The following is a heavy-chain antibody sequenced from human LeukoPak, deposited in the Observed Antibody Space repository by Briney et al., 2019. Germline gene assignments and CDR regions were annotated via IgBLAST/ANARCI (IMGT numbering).Heavy chain of an antibody. CDR2: IYYSGST. D-gene: IGHD3-10*01. CDR1: GGSISSYY. J-gene: IGHJ6*03. Sequence: PSETLSLTCTVSGGSISSYYWSWIRQPPGKGLEWIGYIYYSGSTNYNPSLKSRVNISLDTSKNQFSPKLSSVTAADTAVYYCAGTYYYSYYYYMDVWGKGTTVTISS. V-gene: IGHV4-59*01. CDR3: AGTYYYSYYYYMDV.